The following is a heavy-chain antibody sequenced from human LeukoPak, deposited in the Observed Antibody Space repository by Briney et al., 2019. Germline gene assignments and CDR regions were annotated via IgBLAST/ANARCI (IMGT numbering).Heavy chain of an antibody. V-gene: IGHV3-9*01. CDR3: AKDLYSGYDFRYYGMDV. Sequence: GGSLRLSCAASGFTFDDYAMHWVRQAPGKGLEWVSGISWNSGSIGYADSVKGRFTISRENAKNSLYLQMNSLRAEDTALYYCAKDLYSGYDFRYYGMDVWGQGTTVTVSS. CDR2: ISWNSGSI. CDR1: GFTFDDYA. J-gene: IGHJ6*02. D-gene: IGHD5-12*01.